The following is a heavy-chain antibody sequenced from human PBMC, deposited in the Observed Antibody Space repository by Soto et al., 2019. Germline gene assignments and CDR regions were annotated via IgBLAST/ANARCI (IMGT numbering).Heavy chain of an antibody. CDR1: GFTFSSYA. CDR3: ARALSGAYASVDY. CDR2: ISYAGRNK. J-gene: IGHJ4*02. Sequence: QVQLVESGGGVVQPGRSLRLSCAASGFTFSSYAMHWVRQAPGKGVERVAVISYAGRNKYYADSVKRRLTISSGNSKNALYLQMNSLRAEDTSLCYCARALSGAYASVDYWGQGTLVTVSS. D-gene: IGHD4-17*01. V-gene: IGHV3-30-3*01.